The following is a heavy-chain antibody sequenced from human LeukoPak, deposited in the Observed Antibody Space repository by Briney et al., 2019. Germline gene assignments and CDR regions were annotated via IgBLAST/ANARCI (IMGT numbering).Heavy chain of an antibody. CDR2: IYHSGST. Sequence: KPSETLSLTCTVSGGSTSSSSYYWGWIRQPPGKGLEWISDIYHSGSTYQNPSLKSRVTISVDTSKNQFSMKLSSVTAADTAVYYCARHLYSSGWVSYFDYWGQGTLVTVSS. D-gene: IGHD6-19*01. J-gene: IGHJ4*02. V-gene: IGHV4-39*01. CDR1: GGSTSSSSYY. CDR3: ARHLYSSGWVSYFDY.